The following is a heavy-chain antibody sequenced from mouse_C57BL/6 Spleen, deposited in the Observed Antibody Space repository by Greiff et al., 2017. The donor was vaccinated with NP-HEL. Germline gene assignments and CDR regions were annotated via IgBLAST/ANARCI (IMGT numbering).Heavy chain of an antibody. J-gene: IGHJ1*03. Sequence: EVKVVESGGGLVKPGGSLKLSCAASGFTFSDYGMHWVRQAPEKGLEWVAYISSGSSTIYYADTVKGRFTISRDNAKNTLFLQMTSLRSEDTAMYYCATPANWDWYFDVWGTGTTVTVSS. CDR1: GFTFSDYG. CDR2: ISSGSSTI. CDR3: ATPANWDWYFDV. V-gene: IGHV5-17*01. D-gene: IGHD4-1*01.